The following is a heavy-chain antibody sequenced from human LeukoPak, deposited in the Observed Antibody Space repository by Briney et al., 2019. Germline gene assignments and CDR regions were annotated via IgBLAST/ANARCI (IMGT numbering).Heavy chain of an antibody. V-gene: IGHV4-4*07. CDR1: GGSISSYY. Sequence: SETLSLTCTVSGGSISSYYWSWIRQPAGKGLEWIGRIYTSGGTNYNPSLKSRVTMSVDTSKNQFSLKLSSVTAADTAVYYRARDLGEYYDFWSGYYIDRWFDPWGQGTLVTVSS. J-gene: IGHJ5*02. CDR2: IYTSGGT. D-gene: IGHD3-3*01. CDR3: ARDLGEYYDFWSGYYIDRWFDP.